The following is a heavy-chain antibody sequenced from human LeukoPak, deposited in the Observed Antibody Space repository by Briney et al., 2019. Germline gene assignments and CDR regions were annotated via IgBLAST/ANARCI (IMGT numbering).Heavy chain of an antibody. J-gene: IGHJ4*02. CDR1: GYTFTGYY. D-gene: IGHD4-17*01. V-gene: IGHV1-2*02. Sequence: ASVKVSCKASGYTFTGYYMHWVRQAPRQGLEWMGWINPNSGGTNYAQKFQGRVTMTRDTSISTAYMELSRLRSDDTAVYYCANSHDPTVTTPVGYWGQGTLVTVSS. CDR3: ANSHDPTVTTPVGY. CDR2: INPNSGGT.